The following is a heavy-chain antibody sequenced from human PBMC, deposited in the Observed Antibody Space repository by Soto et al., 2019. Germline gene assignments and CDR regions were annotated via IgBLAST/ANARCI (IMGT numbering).Heavy chain of an antibody. Sequence: GGSLRLSCAASGFTFRGYAMNWARQAPGKGLEWVSLISGDGANTYYADSVKGRFTISRDNSNNTLYLQMNGLRVEDTAVYYCGRDWLIDYWGGGALVTVSS. CDR3: GRDWLIDY. D-gene: IGHD3-16*01. CDR1: GFTFRGYA. J-gene: IGHJ4*02. CDR2: ISGDGANT. V-gene: IGHV3-23*01.